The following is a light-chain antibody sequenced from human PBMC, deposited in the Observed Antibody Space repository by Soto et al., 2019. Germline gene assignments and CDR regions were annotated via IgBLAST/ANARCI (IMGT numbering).Light chain of an antibody. Sequence: EIVLTQSPATLSLSPGEGATLSCRASQSVSSYLAWYQQKPGQAPRLLIYDASNRATGIPARFSGSGSGTDFTLIISSLEPEDFAVYYCQQRSIWPVTFGLGTKVDIK. V-gene: IGKV3-11*01. J-gene: IGKJ1*01. CDR1: QSVSSY. CDR2: DAS. CDR3: QQRSIWPVT.